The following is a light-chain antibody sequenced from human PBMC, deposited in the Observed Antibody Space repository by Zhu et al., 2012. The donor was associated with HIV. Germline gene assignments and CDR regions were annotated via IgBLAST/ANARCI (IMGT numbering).Light chain of an antibody. CDR3: QQRSNWPLT. V-gene: IGKV3-11*01. J-gene: IGKJ4*01. CDR1: QSVSSN. Sequence: EIVLTQSPDTLSLSPGDRATLACRASQSVSSNYVIWYQQKPGQAPRLLIYDASKRATGIPARFSGSGSGTDFTLTISSLEPEDFALYYCQQRSNWPLTFGGGTKVEIK. CDR2: DAS.